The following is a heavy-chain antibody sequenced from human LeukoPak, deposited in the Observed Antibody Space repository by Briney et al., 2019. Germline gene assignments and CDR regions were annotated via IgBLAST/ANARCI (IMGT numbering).Heavy chain of an antibody. V-gene: IGHV3-23*01. CDR1: GXTFSNYA. CDR3: AKHPIVGATGNFDY. D-gene: IGHD1-26*01. Sequence: GGSLRLSCAASGXTFSNYAMSWVRQAPGKGLEXXXXXSGSGGSTYYADSVKGRFTISRDNSKDTLDVQMNSLRAEDTAVYYCAKHPIVGATGNFDYWGQGTLVTVSS. CDR2: XSGSGGST. J-gene: IGHJ4*02.